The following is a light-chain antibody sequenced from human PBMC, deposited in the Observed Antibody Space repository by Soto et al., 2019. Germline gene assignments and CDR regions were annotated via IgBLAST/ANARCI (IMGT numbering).Light chain of an antibody. V-gene: IGKV3-20*01. CDR2: GAS. CDR3: QQYGGSPRT. Sequence: EIVLTQSPGTLSLSPGEGATLSCRASQSINSFLAWYQQRRGQAPRLLIHGASNRATGIPDRFSGSGSGTDLTLTISRLEPEDFAVYYCQQYGGSPRTFGQGTKVDIK. CDR1: QSINSF. J-gene: IGKJ1*01.